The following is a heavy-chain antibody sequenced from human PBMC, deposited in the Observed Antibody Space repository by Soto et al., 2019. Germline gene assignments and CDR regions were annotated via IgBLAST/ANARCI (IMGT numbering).Heavy chain of an antibody. D-gene: IGHD3-3*01. V-gene: IGHV3-15*07. J-gene: IGHJ6*02. CDR1: GFTFSNAW. CDR2: IKSKTDGGTT. Sequence: GGSLRLSCAASGFTFSNAWMNWVRQAPGKGLEWVGRIKSKTDGGTTDYAAPVKGRFTISRDDSKNTLYLQMNSLKTEDTAVYYCTTTYYDFWSGYYRKPGYYYYGMDVWGQGTTVTVSS. CDR3: TTTYYDFWSGYYRKPGYYYYGMDV.